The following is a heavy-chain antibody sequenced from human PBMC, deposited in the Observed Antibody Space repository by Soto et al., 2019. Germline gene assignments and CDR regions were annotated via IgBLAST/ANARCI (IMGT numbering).Heavy chain of an antibody. V-gene: IGHV3-48*02. Sequence: EVQLVETGGGLAQPGGSLRLSCAASGFSFNRYNMNWVRQAPGKGLEWVSYITASTGVTYYADSVEGRFTVSRDNAKSSLYLQMNSLRDEDTATYYCVRAFNGNSFGYGFWGQGTLVNVSS. CDR1: GFSFNRYN. CDR2: ITASTGVT. D-gene: IGHD5-18*01. J-gene: IGHJ4*02. CDR3: VRAFNGNSFGYGF.